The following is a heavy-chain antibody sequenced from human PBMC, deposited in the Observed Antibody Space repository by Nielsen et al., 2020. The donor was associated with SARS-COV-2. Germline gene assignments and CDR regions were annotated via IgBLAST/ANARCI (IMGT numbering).Heavy chain of an antibody. CDR1: GFTFDDYA. CDR3: AKLAAAATDDAFDI. V-gene: IGHV3-9*01. CDR2: ISWNSGSI. D-gene: IGHD6-13*01. Sequence: SLKISCAASGFTFDDYAMHWVRQAPGKGLEWVSGISWNSGSIGYADSAKGRFTISRDNAKNSLYLQMNSLRAEDTALYYCAKLAAAATDDAFDIWGQGTMVTVSS. J-gene: IGHJ3*02.